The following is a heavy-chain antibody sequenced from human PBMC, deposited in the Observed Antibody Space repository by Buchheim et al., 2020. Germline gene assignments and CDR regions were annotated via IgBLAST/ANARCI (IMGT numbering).Heavy chain of an antibody. Sequence: QVQLVESGGGVVQPGRSLRLSCAASGFTFSSYGMHWVRQAPGKGLEWVAVISYDGSNKYYADSVKGRFTISRDNSKNTLYLQMNSLRAEDTAVYYCARSFAAAGSVNFDYWGQGTL. D-gene: IGHD6-13*01. CDR2: ISYDGSNK. J-gene: IGHJ4*02. CDR3: ARSFAAAGSVNFDY. CDR1: GFTFSSYG. V-gene: IGHV3-30*03.